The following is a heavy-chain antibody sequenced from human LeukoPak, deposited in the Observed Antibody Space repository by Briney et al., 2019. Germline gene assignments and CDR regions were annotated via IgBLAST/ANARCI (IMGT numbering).Heavy chain of an antibody. CDR2: INHSGST. Sequence: SETLSLTCTVSGGSISSYYWSWIRQPPGKGLEWIGEINHSGSTNYNPSLKSRVTISVDTSKNQFSLKLSSVTAADTAVYYCARVFDSGYSYGYGDLYFDYWGQGTLVTVSS. D-gene: IGHD5-18*01. CDR3: ARVFDSGYSYGYGDLYFDY. V-gene: IGHV4-34*01. J-gene: IGHJ4*02. CDR1: GGSISSYY.